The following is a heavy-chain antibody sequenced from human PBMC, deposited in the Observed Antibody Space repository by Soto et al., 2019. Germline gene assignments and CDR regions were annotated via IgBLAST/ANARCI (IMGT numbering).Heavy chain of an antibody. CDR3: ARQNYGDYRNWLDP. Sequence: QLQLQESGPGLVKPSETLSLTCTVSGGSISRTSYYWGWVRQPPGKGLEWLGAIYYTGSTYYNPSLKNRVTISVDTSKNPFSLKLMSVTAADTAVYYCARQNYGDYRNWLDPWGQGTLVTVSS. CDR1: GGSISRTSYY. D-gene: IGHD4-17*01. V-gene: IGHV4-39*01. J-gene: IGHJ5*02. CDR2: IYYTGST.